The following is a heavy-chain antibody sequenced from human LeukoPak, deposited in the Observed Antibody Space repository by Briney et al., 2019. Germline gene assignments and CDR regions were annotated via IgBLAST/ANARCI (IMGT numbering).Heavy chain of an antibody. J-gene: IGHJ4*02. D-gene: IGHD3-3*01. V-gene: IGHV2-5*01. Sequence: ESGPTLVKPTQTLTLTCTFSGFSLSTSGVGVGWIRQPPGKALEWLALIYWNDDKRYSPSLKSRLTITKDTSKNQVVLTMTNMDPVDTATYYCARILWSGYYNDYWGQGTLVTVSS. CDR3: ARILWSGYYNDY. CDR1: GFSLSTSGVG. CDR2: IYWNDDK.